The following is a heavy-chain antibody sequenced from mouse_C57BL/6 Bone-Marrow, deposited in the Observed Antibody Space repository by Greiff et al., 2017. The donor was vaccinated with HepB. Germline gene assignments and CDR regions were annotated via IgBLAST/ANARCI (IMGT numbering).Heavy chain of an antibody. CDR3: ARDVTGYYAMDY. J-gene: IGHJ4*01. D-gene: IGHD4-1*01. CDR1: GFTFSDFY. Sequence: EVKLVESGGGLVQSGRSLRLSCATSGFTFSDFYMEWVRQAPGKGLEWIAASRNKANDYTTEYSASVKGRFIVSRDTSQSILYLQMNALRAEDTAIYYCARDVTGYYAMDYWGQGTSVTVSS. CDR2: SRNKANDYTT. V-gene: IGHV7-1*01.